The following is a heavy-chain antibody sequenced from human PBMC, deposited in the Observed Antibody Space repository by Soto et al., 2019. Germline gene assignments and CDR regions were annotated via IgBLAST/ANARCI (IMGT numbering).Heavy chain of an antibody. CDR1: GGSFSGYY. Sequence: SETLSLTCAVYGGSFSGYYWSWIRQPPGKGLEWIGEINHSGSTNYNPSLKSRVTISVDTSKNQFSLKLSSVTAADTAVYYCARCPRIMITFGGRYYYYGMDVWGQGTTVT. D-gene: IGHD3-16*01. CDR3: ARCPRIMITFGGRYYYYGMDV. J-gene: IGHJ6*02. CDR2: INHSGST. V-gene: IGHV4-34*01.